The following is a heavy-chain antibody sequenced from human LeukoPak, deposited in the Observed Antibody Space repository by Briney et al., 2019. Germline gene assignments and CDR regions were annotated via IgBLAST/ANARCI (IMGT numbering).Heavy chain of an antibody. D-gene: IGHD4-17*01. CDR3: SRVDIYGDPTYFDY. V-gene: IGHV1-46*03. CDR2: INPSSGST. CDR1: GYTFTNYY. J-gene: IGHJ4*02. Sequence: ASVKVSCKASGYTFTNYYIHWVRQAPGQGLEWMGIINPSSGSTNYLQKFQGRVTMTRDTSTSTVYMELSSLRSEDTAVYYCSRVDIYGDPTYFDYWGQGTLVTVSS.